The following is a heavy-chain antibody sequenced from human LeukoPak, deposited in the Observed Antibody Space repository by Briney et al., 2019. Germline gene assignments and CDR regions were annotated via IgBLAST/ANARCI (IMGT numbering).Heavy chain of an antibody. D-gene: IGHD1-26*01. Sequence: GGSLRLSCAASGFTFSSYAMSWVRQAPGKGLEWVSAISGSGGSTYYADSVKGRFTISRDNSKNTLYLQMNSLRAEDTAVYYCAKDVIRVGATNPYDDAFDIWGQGTMVTVSS. V-gene: IGHV3-23*01. CDR1: GFTFSSYA. J-gene: IGHJ3*02. CDR2: ISGSGGST. CDR3: AKDVIRVGATNPYDDAFDI.